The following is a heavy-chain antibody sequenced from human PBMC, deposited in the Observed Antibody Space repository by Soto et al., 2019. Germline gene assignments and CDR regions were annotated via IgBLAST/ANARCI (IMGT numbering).Heavy chain of an antibody. D-gene: IGHD3-10*01. CDR1: GNTFSGYD. J-gene: IGHJ6*02. CDR2: ISTNNGNT. Sequence: ASVKVSCKASGNTFSGYDISWVRQAPGQRPEYMGWISTNNGNTNHAQNIQGRVTMTTDTSTSTGYMELRSLRPDDTAVYYCAIQRAGAYGMDVWGQGTTVTVSS. CDR3: AIQRAGAYGMDV. V-gene: IGHV1-18*01.